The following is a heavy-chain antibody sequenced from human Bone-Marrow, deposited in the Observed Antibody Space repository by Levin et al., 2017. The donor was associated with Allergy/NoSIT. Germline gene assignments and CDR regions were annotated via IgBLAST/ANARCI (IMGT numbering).Heavy chain of an antibody. J-gene: IGHJ4*02. D-gene: IGHD3/OR15-3a*01. CDR1: GFTFSSSW. CDR2: IKSDGIST. V-gene: IGHV3-74*01. Sequence: GESLKISCAASGFTFSSSWMHWVRQPPGKGLEWVSLIKSDGISTTYADSVKGRFTISRDNAKNTLYLQMNSLTAEDTAVYYCARDWTGSIDYWGQGTLVTVSS. CDR3: ARDWTGSIDY.